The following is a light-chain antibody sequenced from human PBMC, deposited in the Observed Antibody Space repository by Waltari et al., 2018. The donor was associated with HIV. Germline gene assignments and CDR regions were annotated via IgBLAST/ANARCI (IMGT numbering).Light chain of an antibody. CDR2: GNN. Sequence: QSVLTQPPPVSRAPGPTVTISCTGSSSNIGARSPFDVHWYQPLPGTAPQLLIYGNNNRPSGVPDRFSGSKSGASASLAITGLQAEDEADYYCQSYDTRLSGSVFGGGTKLTVL. V-gene: IGLV1-40*01. CDR1: SSNIGARSPFD. CDR3: QSYDTRLSGSV. J-gene: IGLJ3*02.